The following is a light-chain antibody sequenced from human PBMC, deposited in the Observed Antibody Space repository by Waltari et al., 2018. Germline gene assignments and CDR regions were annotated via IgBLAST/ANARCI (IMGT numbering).Light chain of an antibody. CDR1: QTVPYMY. Sequence: EIVLTQSPGTLSLFPGQRATLSCWASQTVPYMYLAWFQQKRGQAPRLLIHGASNRATGLPDRFSASGSGRDFTLTISRLEPEDFAVYYCHQYGASPFTFGPGTTVDFK. V-gene: IGKV3-20*01. CDR3: HQYGASPFT. J-gene: IGKJ3*01. CDR2: GAS.